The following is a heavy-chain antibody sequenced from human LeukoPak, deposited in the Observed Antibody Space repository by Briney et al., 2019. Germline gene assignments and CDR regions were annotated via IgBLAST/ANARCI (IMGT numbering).Heavy chain of an antibody. D-gene: IGHD6-13*01. CDR3: ARKIIAAAGTPNWFDP. Sequence: SETLSLTCTVSGGSISRSSYYWGWIRQPPGKGLEWIGSIYYSGSTYYNPSLKSRVTISVDTSKNQFSLKLSSVTAADTAVYYCARKIIAAAGTPNWFDPWGQGTLVTVSS. J-gene: IGHJ5*02. CDR1: GGSISRSSYY. V-gene: IGHV4-39*01. CDR2: IYYSGST.